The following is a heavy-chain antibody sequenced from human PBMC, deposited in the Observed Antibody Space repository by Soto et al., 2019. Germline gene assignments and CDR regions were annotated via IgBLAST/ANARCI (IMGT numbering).Heavy chain of an antibody. CDR1: GFTFSSFD. CDR3: ARSCPSGRCGGSRGMDV. J-gene: IGHJ6*02. Sequence: EVQLVESGGGLVQPGGSLRLSCAASGFTFSSFDMHWVRQATGKGLEWVSHIGTAGDTKYSGSVKGRFTISRENAKNSLYLQMNSLRPGDTAVYYCARSCPSGRCGGSRGMDVWGQGTTVTVSS. CDR2: IGTAGDT. V-gene: IGHV3-13*01. D-gene: IGHD2-15*01.